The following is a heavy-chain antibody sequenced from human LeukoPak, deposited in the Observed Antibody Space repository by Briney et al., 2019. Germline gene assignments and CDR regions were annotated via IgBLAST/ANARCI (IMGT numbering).Heavy chain of an antibody. V-gene: IGHV4-34*01. CDR1: GGSFSGYY. CDR3: TLNPQDSGSSPRSNCLDP. Sequence: SETLSLTCAVYGGSFSGYYWSWIRQPPGKGLEWIGEINHSGSTNYNPSLKSRVTISVDTSRNQFSLKLSSVTAADTAVYYFTLNPQDSGSSPRSNCLDPWGQGTLVTVSS. J-gene: IGHJ5*02. CDR2: INHSGST. D-gene: IGHD6-19*01.